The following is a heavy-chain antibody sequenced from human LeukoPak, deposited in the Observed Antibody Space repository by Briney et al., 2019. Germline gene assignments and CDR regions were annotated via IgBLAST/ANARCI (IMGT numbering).Heavy chain of an antibody. V-gene: IGHV4-59*11. J-gene: IGHJ4*02. CDR2: ISGTGNT. CDR3: ASRPPGSTWYGVFDY. Sequence: SETLSLTCTVSGGSLNSHYWSWIRQPPGKTLEWIGYISGTGNTDYNPSLKSRVTMSLDTSRNQFSLHLSSVTAADTALYFCASRPPGSTWYGVFDYWSQGILVNVSS. CDR1: GGSLNSHY. D-gene: IGHD6-13*01.